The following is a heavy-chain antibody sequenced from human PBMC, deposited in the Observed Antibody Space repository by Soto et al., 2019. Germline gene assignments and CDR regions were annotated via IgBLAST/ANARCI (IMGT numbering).Heavy chain of an antibody. CDR3: AKGDYYDSSGSAPYDS. CDR1: GFTFDDYA. V-gene: IGHV3-9*01. J-gene: IGHJ4*02. D-gene: IGHD3-22*01. Sequence: EVQLVESGGGLVQPGRSLRLSCAASGFTFDDYAMHWVRQAPGKGLEWVSGTSWNSGSIGYADSVKGRFTISRDNAKNTLYLQMNSLRAEDTALYYCAKGDYYDSSGSAPYDSWGQGTLVTVFS. CDR2: TSWNSGSI.